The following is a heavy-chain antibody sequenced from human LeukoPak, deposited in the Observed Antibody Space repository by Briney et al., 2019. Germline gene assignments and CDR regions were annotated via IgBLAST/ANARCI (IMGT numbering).Heavy chain of an antibody. CDR2: IRSNANSYVT. D-gene: IGHD2-15*01. J-gene: IGHJ6*02. Sequence: GGSLKLSCAASGFSLSGSAMHWVRQASGSGLEWLGRIRSNANSYVTVYAESVNGRFIISRDDSRNTAYLQMNSLQIEDTAVYYCTRHTDKYCSGAGCYVYNFYGMDVWGQGTTVTVSS. CDR1: GFSLSGSA. CDR3: TRHTDKYCSGAGCYVYNFYGMDV. V-gene: IGHV3-73*01.